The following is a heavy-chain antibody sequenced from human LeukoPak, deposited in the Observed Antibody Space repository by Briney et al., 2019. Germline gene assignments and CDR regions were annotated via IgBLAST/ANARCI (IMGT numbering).Heavy chain of an antibody. CDR1: GGSISNYY. CDR2: IYYRGAT. V-gene: IGHV4-59*08. Sequence: SETLSLTCTFAGGSISNYYGSWSRQPPRKGVGWVGYIYYRGATNYNPSLKSRVTISVDTSKNQSSLKLSYVTAADTAVYYCARRPQAPAGTFWFAPWGKGTLVTVSS. J-gene: IGHJ5*02. CDR3: ARRPQAPAGTFWFAP. D-gene: IGHD6-13*01.